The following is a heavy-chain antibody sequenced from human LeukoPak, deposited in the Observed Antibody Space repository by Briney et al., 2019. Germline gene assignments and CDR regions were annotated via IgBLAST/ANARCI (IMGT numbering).Heavy chain of an antibody. CDR3: ARTIRITFGGVIWYYFDH. J-gene: IGHJ4*02. Sequence: ASVKVSCKASGYTFTSYDINWVRQATGQGLEWMGWMNPNSGNTGYAQKFQGRVTMTRNTSISIAYMELSSLRSEDTAVYYCARTIRITFGGVIWYYFDHWGQGTLVTVSS. V-gene: IGHV1-8*01. CDR1: GYTFTSYD. D-gene: IGHD3-16*01. CDR2: MNPNSGNT.